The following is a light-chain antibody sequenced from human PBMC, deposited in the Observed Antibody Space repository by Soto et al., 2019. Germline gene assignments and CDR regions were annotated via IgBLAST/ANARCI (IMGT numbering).Light chain of an antibody. CDR1: QSVSNIY. Sequence: VLPQSAGTLSLSPGERATLSWGASQSVSNIYIAWYQQKPGQPPRLLIYDASSRATGISDRFSGSGSGTDFTLTISRLEPEDFAVYYCQQYGSSPTFGQGTKVDI. CDR3: QQYGSSPT. CDR2: DAS. J-gene: IGKJ1*01. V-gene: IGKV3-20*01.